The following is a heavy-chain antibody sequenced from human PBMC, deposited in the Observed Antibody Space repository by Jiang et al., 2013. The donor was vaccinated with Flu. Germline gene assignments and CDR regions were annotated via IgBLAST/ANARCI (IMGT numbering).Heavy chain of an antibody. V-gene: IGHV5-10-1*01. J-gene: IGHJ4*02. CDR3: ARLESRGGYCSSTGCYAGFVHY. CDR2: IDPSDSYT. CDR1: YW. Sequence: YWISWVRQVPGKGLEWMGRIDPSDSYTNYSPSFQGHVTISADKSISTAYLQWSSLKASDTAMYFCARLESRGGYCSSTGCYAGFVHYWGQGTLLTVSS. D-gene: IGHD2-2*01.